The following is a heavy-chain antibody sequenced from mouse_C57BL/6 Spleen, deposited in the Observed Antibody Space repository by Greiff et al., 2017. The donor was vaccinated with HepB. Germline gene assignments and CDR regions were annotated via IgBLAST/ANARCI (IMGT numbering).Heavy chain of an antibody. CDR2: ISDGGSYT. V-gene: IGHV5-4*01. Sequence: EVQLVESGGGLVKPGGSLKLSCAASGFTFSSYAMSWVRQTPEKRLEWVATISDGGSYTYYPDNVKGRFTISRDNAKNNLYLQMSHLKSEDTAMYYCARGDYGSRGDYFDYWGQGTTLTVSS. CDR1: GFTFSSYA. CDR3: ARGDYGSRGDYFDY. J-gene: IGHJ2*01. D-gene: IGHD1-1*01.